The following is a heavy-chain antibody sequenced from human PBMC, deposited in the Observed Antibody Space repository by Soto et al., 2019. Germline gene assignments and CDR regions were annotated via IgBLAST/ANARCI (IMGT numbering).Heavy chain of an antibody. V-gene: IGHV3-9*01. Sequence: GGSLRLSCAASGFTFDDYAMHWVRQAPGKGLEWVSGISWNSGSIGYADSVKGRFTISRDNAKNSLYLQMNSLRAEDTALYYCASSTSYYYYYYMDVWGKGTTVTVSS. CDR1: GFTFDDYA. CDR3: ASSTSYYYYYYMDV. J-gene: IGHJ6*03. CDR2: ISWNSGSI. D-gene: IGHD2-2*01.